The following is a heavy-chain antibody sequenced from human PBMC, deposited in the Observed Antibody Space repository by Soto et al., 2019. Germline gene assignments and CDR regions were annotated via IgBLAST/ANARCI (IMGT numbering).Heavy chain of an antibody. Sequence: EVQLLESGGGLAQPGGSLRLSCAASGFTFNSFGMSWVRQAPGKGLEWVSFVSAGGGTTYYADSVKGRFTISRDNSKNTLSLQMNTLRAEHTAVYYCAKDAFSTRGCMDVWGQGTTVTVSS. CDR3: AKDAFSTRGCMDV. CDR2: VSAGGGTT. V-gene: IGHV3-23*01. CDR1: GFTFNSFG. D-gene: IGHD3-10*01. J-gene: IGHJ6*02.